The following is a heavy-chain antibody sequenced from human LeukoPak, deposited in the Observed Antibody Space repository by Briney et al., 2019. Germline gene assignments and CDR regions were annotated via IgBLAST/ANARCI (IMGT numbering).Heavy chain of an antibody. V-gene: IGHV3-30*02. J-gene: IGHJ4*02. CDR3: AKGIWFGEFGDGAT. CDR2: IPYDGSNK. D-gene: IGHD3-10*01. CDR1: GFTFSRYG. Sequence: EGSLRLSCAASGFTFSRYGMHWVRQAPGKGLEWVAFIPYDGSNKCYADSVKGRFTISRDNSKDTLYLQMNSLRAEDTAVYYCAKGIWFGEFGDGATWGQGTLVTVSS.